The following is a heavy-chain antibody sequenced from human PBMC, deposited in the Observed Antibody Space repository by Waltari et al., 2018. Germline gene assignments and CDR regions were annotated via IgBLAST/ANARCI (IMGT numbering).Heavy chain of an antibody. CDR1: GFTFSRYW. V-gene: IGHV3-7*01. Sequence: EVQLVESGGGLVQPGGSLRLSCGASGFTFSRYWMSWVRQTPGKGLEWVANINYDGSQKYYVDYVKGRFTISRDNAKNSVYLQMDSLRVEDTAVYYCAKSRGFEYWGQGTLITVSS. CDR3: AKSRGFEY. CDR2: INYDGSQK. D-gene: IGHD2-2*01. J-gene: IGHJ4*02.